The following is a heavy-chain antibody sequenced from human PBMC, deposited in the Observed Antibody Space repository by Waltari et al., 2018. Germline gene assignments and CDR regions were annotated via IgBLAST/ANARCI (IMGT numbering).Heavy chain of an antibody. V-gene: IGHV4-34*01. D-gene: IGHD2-2*01. CDR2: INHSGST. Sequence: QVQLQQWGAGLLKPSETLSLTCAVYGGSFSGYYWSWIRQPPGKGLEWIGEINHSGSTINNPSLKSRVTISVDTSKNQFSLKLSSVTAADTAVYYCAREKVVVVPAAIWGYYYYGMDVWGQGTTVTVSS. J-gene: IGHJ6*02. CDR1: GGSFSGYY. CDR3: AREKVVVVPAAIWGYYYYGMDV.